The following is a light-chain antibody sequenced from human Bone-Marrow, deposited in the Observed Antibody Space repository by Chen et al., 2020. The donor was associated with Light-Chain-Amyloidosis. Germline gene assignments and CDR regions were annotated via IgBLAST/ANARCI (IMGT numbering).Light chain of an antibody. Sequence: EVVMMQSPATLSVSPGETATLSCRASERVHNNLAWYQQKPGQAPRLLIYGPGTKAAGIPARFSGSGSGTDFTLTIISLQSEDFAVYYCQQYNSWPLAFGGGTKVEIK. J-gene: IGKJ4*01. V-gene: IGKV3-15*01. CDR1: ERVHNN. CDR2: GPG. CDR3: QQYNSWPLA.